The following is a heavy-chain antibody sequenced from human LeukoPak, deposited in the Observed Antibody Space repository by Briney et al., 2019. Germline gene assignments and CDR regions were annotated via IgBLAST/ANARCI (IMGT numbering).Heavy chain of an antibody. CDR3: ARVGKQLWFGYRYYYMDV. V-gene: IGHV3-74*01. Sequence: PGGSLRLSCAASGFTFSSYWMHWVRQAPGKGLVWVSRINSDGSSTSYADSVKGRFTISRDNAKNTLYLQMNSLRAEDTAVYYCARVGKQLWFGYRYYYMDVWGKGTTVTVSS. CDR1: GFTFSSYW. J-gene: IGHJ6*03. D-gene: IGHD5-18*01. CDR2: INSDGSST.